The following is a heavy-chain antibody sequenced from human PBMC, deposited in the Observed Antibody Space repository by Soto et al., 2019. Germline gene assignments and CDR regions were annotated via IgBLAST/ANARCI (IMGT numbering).Heavy chain of an antibody. CDR2: IIPIFGTA. Sequence: ASVKVSCKASGGTFSSYAISWVRQAPGQGLEWMGGIIPIFGTANYAQKFQGRVTITADESTSTAYMELSSLRSEDTAVYYCARNVVVTALYYFDYWGQGTLVTVSS. V-gene: IGHV1-69*13. J-gene: IGHJ4*02. CDR1: GGTFSSYA. D-gene: IGHD2-21*02. CDR3: ARNVVVTALYYFDY.